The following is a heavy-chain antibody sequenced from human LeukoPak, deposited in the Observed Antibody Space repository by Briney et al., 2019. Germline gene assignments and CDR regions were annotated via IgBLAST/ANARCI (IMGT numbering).Heavy chain of an antibody. D-gene: IGHD2-15*01. V-gene: IGHV4-34*01. CDR2: INHSGST. CDR1: GGSFSGYY. CDR3: ARLGYFDI. J-gene: IGHJ3*02. Sequence: KASETLSLTCAVYGGSFSGYYWSWIRQPPGKGLEWIGEINHSGSTNYNPSLKSRVTISVDTSKNQFSLKLSSVTAADTAVYYRARLGYFDIWGQGTMVTVSS.